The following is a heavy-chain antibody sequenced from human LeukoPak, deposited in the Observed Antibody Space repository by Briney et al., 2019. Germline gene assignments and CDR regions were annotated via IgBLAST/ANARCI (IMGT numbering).Heavy chain of an antibody. CDR2: LSGWGGST. D-gene: IGHD2-15*01. CDR3: AKALDIVVVVAATPVGY. CDR1: GFTFSSYA. V-gene: IGHV3-23*01. J-gene: IGHJ4*02. Sequence: GGSLRLSCAASGFTFSSYAMSWVRQAPGKGLEWVSALSGWGGSTYDADSVKGRFTISRDNSKNTLYLQMNSLRAEDTAVYYCAKALDIVVVVAATPVGYWGQGTLVTVSS.